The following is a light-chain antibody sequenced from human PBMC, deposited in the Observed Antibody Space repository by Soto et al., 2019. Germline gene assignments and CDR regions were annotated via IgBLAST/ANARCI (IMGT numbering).Light chain of an antibody. Sequence: EIVMTHSPVTLSVSPGERSTLSCRASQSVSSDLAWCQQKRGQAPRLLIYGASTRAIGIPVRFSGSGSGTEFTLTISSLQSEDFATYYCQQLNSYPLTFGGGTKVDIK. CDR2: GAS. J-gene: IGKJ4*01. CDR1: QSVSSD. CDR3: QQLNSYPLT. V-gene: IGKV3-15*01.